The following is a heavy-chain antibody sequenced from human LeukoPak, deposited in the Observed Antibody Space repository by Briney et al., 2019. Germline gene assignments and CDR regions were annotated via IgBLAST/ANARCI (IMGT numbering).Heavy chain of an antibody. V-gene: IGHV3-30*02. CDR1: GFTFSSFG. CDR2: IRYDGSNK. D-gene: IGHD5-12*01. Sequence: GGSLRLSCAASGFTFSSFGIHWVRQAPGKGLEWVAFIRYDGSNKYYADSVKGRFTISRDNSKNTLYLQMNSLRAEDTAVYYCASGTYSGYDFDYWGQGTLVTVSS. CDR3: ASGTYSGYDFDY. J-gene: IGHJ4*02.